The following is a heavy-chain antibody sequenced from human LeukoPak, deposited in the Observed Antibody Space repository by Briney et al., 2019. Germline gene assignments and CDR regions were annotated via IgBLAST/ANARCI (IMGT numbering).Heavy chain of an antibody. CDR3: ASCGSTSCYRASEYYYGMDV. Sequence: GGSLRLSCAASGFTFSSYGMHWVRQAPGKGLEWVAVIWYDGSNKYYADSVKGRFTISRDNSKNTLYLQMNSLSAEDTAVYYCASCGSTSCYRASEYYYGMDVWGQGTTVTVSS. D-gene: IGHD2-2*01. J-gene: IGHJ6*02. CDR2: IWYDGSNK. V-gene: IGHV3-33*01. CDR1: GFTFSSYG.